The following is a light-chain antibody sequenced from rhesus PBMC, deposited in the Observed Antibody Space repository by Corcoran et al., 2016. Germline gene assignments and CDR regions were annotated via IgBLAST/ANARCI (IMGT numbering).Light chain of an antibody. J-gene: IGKJ1*01. CDR2: DVS. CDR1: QSLLDRERGNTC. CDR3: MQALEFPWT. Sequence: IVMTQTPLSLPVTPGEPASISCRSSQSLLDRERGNTCLDWYLQKPGQSPQLWLSDVSNRDSGVPDRVRGSGSDTDFKLKISRVEAEDVGVYFCMQALEFPWTFGQGTKVQIK. V-gene: IGKV2-104*02.